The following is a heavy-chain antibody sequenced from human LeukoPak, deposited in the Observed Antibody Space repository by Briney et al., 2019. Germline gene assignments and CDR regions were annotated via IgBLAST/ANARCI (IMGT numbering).Heavy chain of an antibody. V-gene: IGHV4-30-4*02. Sequence: PSETLSLTCTVSGGSISSGDYYWSWIRQPPGKGLEWIGYIYYSGSTYYNPSLKSRVTISVDTSKNQFSLKLSSVTAADTAVYYCARGGGSSWYPDHYYYGMDVWGQGTTVTVSS. J-gene: IGHJ6*02. CDR3: ARGGGSSWYPDHYYYGMDV. D-gene: IGHD6-13*01. CDR1: GGSISSGDYY. CDR2: IYYSGST.